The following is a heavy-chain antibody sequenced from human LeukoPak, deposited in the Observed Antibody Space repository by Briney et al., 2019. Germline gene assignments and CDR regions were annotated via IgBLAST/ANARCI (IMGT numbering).Heavy chain of an antibody. CDR1: GYSFTTYG. Sequence: ASVKVSCKAYGYSFTTYGITWVRQAPGQGLEWMGWINVYNGNTNYAQKIQGRVTMTTDTSTTTAYMELRSLRSDDTAVYFCARSLQSDHSHIWGQGTMVTVSS. CDR3: ARSLQSDHSHI. V-gene: IGHV1-18*01. J-gene: IGHJ3*02. D-gene: IGHD1-1*01. CDR2: INVYNGNT.